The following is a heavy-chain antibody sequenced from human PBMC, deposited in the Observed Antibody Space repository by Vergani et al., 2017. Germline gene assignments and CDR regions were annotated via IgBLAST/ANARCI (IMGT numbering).Heavy chain of an antibody. D-gene: IGHD3-9*01. CDR3: AIDQDDYDILTGYRYWYFDL. CDR2: IYTGGST. Sequence: QVQLQESGPGLVKPSQTLSLTCTVSGGSISSGGDYGSWIRQPDGKGLEWNGRIYTGGSTTNNPSLKSRISISIDTSKNQFSLKLSSVTAADTAIYYCAIDQDDYDILTGYRYWYFDLWGRGTLVTVSS. V-gene: IGHV4-61*02. J-gene: IGHJ2*01. CDR1: GGSISSGGDY.